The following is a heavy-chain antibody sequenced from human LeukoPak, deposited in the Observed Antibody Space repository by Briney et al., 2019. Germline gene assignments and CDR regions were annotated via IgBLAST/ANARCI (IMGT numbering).Heavy chain of an antibody. J-gene: IGHJ3*02. V-gene: IGHV3-48*02. CDR3: VSGAGTDAFDI. CDR2: ISSSSSTI. Sequence: GGSLRLSCAASGFTFSSYSMNWVRQAPGKGLEWVSYISSSSSTIYYADSVKGRFTISRDNAKNSLYLRMNSLRDEDTAVYYCVSGAGTDAFDIWGQGTMVTVSS. D-gene: IGHD6-13*01. CDR1: GFTFSSYS.